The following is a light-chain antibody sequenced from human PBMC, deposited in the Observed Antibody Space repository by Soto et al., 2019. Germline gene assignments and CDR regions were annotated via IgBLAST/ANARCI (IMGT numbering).Light chain of an antibody. CDR3: QQYGSSPPRFT. CDR2: AAS. CDR1: QSISRN. V-gene: IGKV3-15*01. J-gene: IGKJ3*01. Sequence: EIVMTQSPAILSVSPGERATLSCRASQSISRNLAWYQQKPGQAPRLLIYAASTRATGLPARFSGSGSGTEFTLTISSLQSEDFAVYSCQQYGSSPPRFTFGPGTKVDIK.